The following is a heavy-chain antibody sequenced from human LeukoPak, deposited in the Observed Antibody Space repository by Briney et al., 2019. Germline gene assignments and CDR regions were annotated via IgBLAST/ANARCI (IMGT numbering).Heavy chain of an antibody. J-gene: IGHJ4*02. V-gene: IGHV4-4*07. CDR2: IYTSGST. CDR3: ARMAVAGTLSVDFDY. D-gene: IGHD6-19*01. CDR1: GGSISSYY. Sequence: PSETLSLTCTVSGGSISSYYWSWIRQPAGKGLEWIGRIYTSGSTNYNPSLKSRATMSVDTSKNQFSLKLSSVTAADTAVYYCARMAVAGTLSVDFDYWGQGTLVTVSS.